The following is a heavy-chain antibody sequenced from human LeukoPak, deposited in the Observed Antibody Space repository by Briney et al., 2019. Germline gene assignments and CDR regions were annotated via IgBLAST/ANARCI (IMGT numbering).Heavy chain of an antibody. J-gene: IGHJ3*02. CDR1: KFIFSSHW. Sequence: GGSLRLSCEASKFIFSSHWMTWVRQAPGKGLEWVAMINPDGSAKYYADSVKGRFTISRDNAKNSLDLQMNSLKTEDTAVYYCTTSSYDSSGDAFDIWGQGTMVTVSS. CDR2: INPDGSAK. CDR3: TTSSYDSSGDAFDI. V-gene: IGHV3-7*03. D-gene: IGHD3-22*01.